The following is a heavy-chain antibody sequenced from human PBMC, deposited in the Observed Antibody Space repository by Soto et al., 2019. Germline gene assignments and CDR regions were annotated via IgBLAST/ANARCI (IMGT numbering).Heavy chain of an antibody. CDR3: ARASTMVRGQPFDL. J-gene: IGHJ2*01. D-gene: IGHD3-10*01. CDR1: GGSFSGYY. CDR2: INHSGST. Sequence: QVQLQQWGAGLLKPSETLSLTCAVYGGSFSGYYWSWIRQPPGKGLEWIGEINHSGSTNYNPSLKSRVTISVDTSKNQFFLKLSSVTAADTAVYYCARASTMVRGQPFDLWGSGTLVTVSS. V-gene: IGHV4-34*01.